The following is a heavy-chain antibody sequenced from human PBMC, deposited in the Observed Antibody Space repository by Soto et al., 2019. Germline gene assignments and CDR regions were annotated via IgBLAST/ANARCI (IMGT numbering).Heavy chain of an antibody. J-gene: IGHJ5*02. D-gene: IGHD1-26*01. CDR3: AREGLQWELPGLQGWFDP. Sequence: GGSLRLSCAASGFTFSSYWMHWVRQAPGKGLVWVSRINSDGSSTSYADSVKGRFTISRDNAKNTLYLQMNSLRAEDTAVYYCAREGLQWELPGLQGWFDPWGQGTLVTVSS. CDR2: INSDGSST. CDR1: GFTFSSYW. V-gene: IGHV3-74*01.